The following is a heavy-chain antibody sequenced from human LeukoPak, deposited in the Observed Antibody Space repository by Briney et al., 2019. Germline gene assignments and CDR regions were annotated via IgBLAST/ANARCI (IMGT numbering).Heavy chain of an antibody. CDR1: GFTFSSYA. Sequence: GGSLRLSCAASGFTFSSYAMHWVRQAPGKGLEWVAVISYDGSNKYYADSVKGRFTISRDNSKNTLYLQMNSLRAEDTAVYCCARASRIRRAFDIWGQGTMVTVSS. J-gene: IGHJ3*02. CDR3: ARASRIRRAFDI. V-gene: IGHV3-30*04. CDR2: ISYDGSNK. D-gene: IGHD2/OR15-2a*01.